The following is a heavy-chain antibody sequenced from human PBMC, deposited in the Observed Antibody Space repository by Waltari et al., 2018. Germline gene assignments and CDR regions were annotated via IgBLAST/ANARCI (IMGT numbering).Heavy chain of an antibody. CDR3: ARDTHYYDSSGSPDY. CDR1: GGTFSSYA. J-gene: IGHJ4*02. CDR2: IIPICGTA. V-gene: IGHV1-69*14. D-gene: IGHD3-22*01. Sequence: QVQLVQSGAEVKKPGSSVKVSCKASGGTFSSYAISWVRQAPGQGLEWMGGIIPICGTANYAKKFQGRVTITADKSTSTAYMELSSLRSEDTAVYYCARDTHYYDSSGSPDYWGQGTLVTVSS.